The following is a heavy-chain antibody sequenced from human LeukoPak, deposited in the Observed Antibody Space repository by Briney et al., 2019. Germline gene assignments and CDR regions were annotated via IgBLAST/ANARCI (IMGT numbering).Heavy chain of an antibody. J-gene: IGHJ4*02. D-gene: IGHD1-1*01. Sequence: SETLSFTCTVSAFSISSYYWIWLRQPPGGGLERFGYYYYSGSTIYNPFLESLVAISVDTSQNQFSLKLTSVTPADTAVYYCARSVRYFGQINYWGKGTLVTVSS. CDR2: YYYSGST. V-gene: IGHV4-59*08. CDR3: ARSVRYFGQINY. CDR1: AFSISSYY.